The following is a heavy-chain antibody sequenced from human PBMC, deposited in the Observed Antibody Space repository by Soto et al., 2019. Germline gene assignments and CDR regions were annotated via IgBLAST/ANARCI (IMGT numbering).Heavy chain of an antibody. CDR1: GFTFSSYS. D-gene: IGHD3-3*01. CDR3: ARGDYDFWSGSSAPGGGPNWFDP. V-gene: IGHV3-21*01. Sequence: GGSLRLSCAASGFTFSSYSMNWVRQAPGKGLEWVSSISSSSSYIYYADSVKGRFTISRDNAKNSLYLQMYSLRAEDTAVYYCARGDYDFWSGSSAPGGGPNWFDPWGQGTLVTVSS. J-gene: IGHJ5*02. CDR2: ISSSSSYI.